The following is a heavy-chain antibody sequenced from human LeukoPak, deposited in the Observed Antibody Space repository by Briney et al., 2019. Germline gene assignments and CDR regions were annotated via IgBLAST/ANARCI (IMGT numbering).Heavy chain of an antibody. CDR3: ARGSRRLRTFDY. D-gene: IGHD6-25*01. J-gene: IGHJ4*02. CDR1: GGSFSGYY. CDR2: INHSGST. Sequence: PSETLSLTCAVYGGSFSGYYWSWIRQPPGKGLEWIGEINHSGSTNYNPSLKSRVTISVDTSENQFSLKLSSVTAADTAVYYCARGSRRLRTFDYWGQGTLVTVSS. V-gene: IGHV4-34*01.